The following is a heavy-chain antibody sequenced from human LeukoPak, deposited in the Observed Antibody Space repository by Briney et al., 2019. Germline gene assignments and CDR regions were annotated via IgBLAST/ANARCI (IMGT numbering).Heavy chain of an antibody. D-gene: IGHD2-21*01. V-gene: IGHV4-59*01. Sequence: PSETLSLTCTVSGDSITDSYWHWFRQPPGQRLEWIGYMHNSGTTYSNPSLKGRVAVSVDTSNNQLFLKMTSVTTADTAIYYCARRPYSIPGYFDLWGRGALVTVSS. CDR2: MHNSGTT. CDR1: GDSITDSY. J-gene: IGHJ2*01. CDR3: ARRPYSIPGYFDL.